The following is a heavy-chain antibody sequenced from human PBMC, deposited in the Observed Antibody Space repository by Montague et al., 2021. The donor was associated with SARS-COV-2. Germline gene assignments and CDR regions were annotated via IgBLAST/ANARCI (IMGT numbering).Heavy chain of an antibody. Sequence: SETLSLTCAVSGGSFSNYYWSWIRQPPGRGLEWFGEINYGVGSXXXQXXXXRVVISVDISKNQISLRVNSVTATTTATYVCARGRQGCFFGYPYGDYFDPWGQGTLVIVSS. CDR1: GGSFSNYY. CDR3: ARGRQGCFFGYPYGDYFDP. CDR2: INYGVGS. V-gene: IGHV4-34*01. J-gene: IGHJ5*02. D-gene: IGHD4-17*01.